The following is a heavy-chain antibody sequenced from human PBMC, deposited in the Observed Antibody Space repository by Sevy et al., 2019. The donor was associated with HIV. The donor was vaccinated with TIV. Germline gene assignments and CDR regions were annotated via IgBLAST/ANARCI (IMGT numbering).Heavy chain of an antibody. CDR1: GSTLTKLS. J-gene: IGHJ4*02. V-gene: IGHV1-24*01. Sequence: ASVKVSCKVSGSTLTKLSMHWVRQAPGKGLEWVATFDPEDDKTIYAQQFQGRVTMTEDTSTDTAYMELKSLRSEDTAVYYCATTKDYYESSRYPFDYWGQGTQVTVSS. CDR3: ATTKDYYESSRYPFDY. CDR2: FDPEDDKT. D-gene: IGHD3-22*01.